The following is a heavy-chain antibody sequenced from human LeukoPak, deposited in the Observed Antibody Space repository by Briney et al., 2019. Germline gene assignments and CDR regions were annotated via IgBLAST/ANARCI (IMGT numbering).Heavy chain of an antibody. J-gene: IGHJ4*02. V-gene: IGHV3-21*01. CDR2: ISSSSYI. D-gene: IGHD2-2*01. CDR3: ARDTPRCSSTSCYLRGDY. CDR1: GFTFSSYS. Sequence: PGGSLRLSCAASGFTFSSYSMNWVRQAPGKGLEWVSSISSSSYIYYADSVKGRFTISRDNAKNSLYLQMNSLRAEDTAVYYCARDTPRCSSTSCYLRGDYWGQGTLVTVSS.